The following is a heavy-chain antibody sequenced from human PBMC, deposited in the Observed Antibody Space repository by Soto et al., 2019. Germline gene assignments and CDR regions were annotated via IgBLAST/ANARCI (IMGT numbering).Heavy chain of an antibody. CDR1: GFNFRTSW. CDR2: MNSDGSTI. V-gene: IGHV3-74*01. D-gene: IGHD1-1*01. Sequence: GGSLRLSCSASGFNFRTSWMHWVRQAPGKGLVWVARMNSDGSTISYADSVKGRFTISRDNAKNTLFLQMNSLRVEDTAPYYCASQLLYGYWGQGTLVTVSS. J-gene: IGHJ4*02. CDR3: ASQLLYGY.